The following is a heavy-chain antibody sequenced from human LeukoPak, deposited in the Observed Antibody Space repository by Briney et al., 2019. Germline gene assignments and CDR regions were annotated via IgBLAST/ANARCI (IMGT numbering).Heavy chain of an antibody. CDR3: ARGLVPHGTGRFDY. CDR2: IIPILGIA. J-gene: IGHJ4*02. CDR1: GGTFSSYA. D-gene: IGHD2-8*02. Sequence: EASVKVSCKASGGTFSSYAISWVRQAPGQGLEWMGRIIPILGIANYAQKFQGRVTITADESTSTAYMELSSLRSEDTAVYYCARGLVPHGTGRFDYWGQGTLVTVSS. V-gene: IGHV1-69*04.